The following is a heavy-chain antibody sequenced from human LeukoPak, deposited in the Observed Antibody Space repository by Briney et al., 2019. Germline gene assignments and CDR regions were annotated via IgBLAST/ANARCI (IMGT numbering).Heavy chain of an antibody. J-gene: IGHJ4*01. CDR1: GFTFSSFA. V-gene: IGHV3-23*01. D-gene: IGHD6-25*01. Sequence: GGSLRLSCAASGFTFSSFAMSWVRQAPGKGLEWVSHIRSSSETFYADSVKGRFTISRDNSKNTLYLQMNSLRAEDTAVYYCAKHSIAAFDYWGQGTLVTVSS. CDR2: IRSSSET. CDR3: AKHSIAAFDY.